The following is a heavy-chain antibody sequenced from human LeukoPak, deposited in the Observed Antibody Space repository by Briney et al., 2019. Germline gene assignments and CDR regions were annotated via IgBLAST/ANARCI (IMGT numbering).Heavy chain of an antibody. V-gene: IGHV4-59*01. CDR2: IYYSGST. CDR3: AVVGATVDY. J-gene: IGHJ4*02. CDR1: GGSISSYY. Sequence: SETLSLTCTVSGGSISSYYWSWIRQPPAKGLEWIGYIYYSGSTNYNNSLKSRVTISVDTSKNQFSLKLSSVTAADTAVYYCAVVGATVDYWGQGTLVTVSS. D-gene: IGHD1-26*01.